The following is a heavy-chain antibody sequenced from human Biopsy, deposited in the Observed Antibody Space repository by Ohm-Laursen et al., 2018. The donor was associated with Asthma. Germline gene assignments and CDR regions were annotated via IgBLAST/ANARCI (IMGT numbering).Heavy chain of an antibody. V-gene: IGHV1-69*01. CDR2: INSVFGTT. D-gene: IGHD2-2*01. J-gene: IGHJ4*02. CDR1: GGTFNTYV. Sequence: SSVKVSCKSLGGTFNTYVIGWVRRAPGQRLEWMGGINSVFGTTTYPQKFQDRVTITADDSTSTVYMELSSLRSEDTAVYYCARKAGSCISKTCYSLDFWGQGTLVTVSS. CDR3: ARKAGSCISKTCYSLDF.